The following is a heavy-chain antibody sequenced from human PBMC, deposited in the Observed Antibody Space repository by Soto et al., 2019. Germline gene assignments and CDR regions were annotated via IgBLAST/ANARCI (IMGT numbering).Heavy chain of an antibody. CDR3: ARDLLYCGGDSYVDDFDI. CDR2: IGTYNGDT. CDR1: GYTFTTYG. Sequence: QVQLVQSGGEVKKPGASVKVSCKASGYTFTTYGISWVRQAPGQGLEWMGWIGTYNGDTNYAQKLHGRVTMTTDTSTSTAYMELRSLRSDDTAVYHCARDLLYCGGDSYVDDFDIWGQGTMVTVSS. D-gene: IGHD2-21*02. V-gene: IGHV1-18*01. J-gene: IGHJ3*02.